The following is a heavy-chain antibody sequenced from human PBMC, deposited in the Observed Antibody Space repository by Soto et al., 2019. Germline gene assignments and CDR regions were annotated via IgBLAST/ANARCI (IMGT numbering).Heavy chain of an antibody. Sequence: PSETLSLTWTVSGGSISSGDYYWSWIRQPPGKGLEWIGYIYYSGSTYYNPSLKSRVTISVDTSKNQFSLKLSSVTAADTAVYYCARDVRYDFWSGYLTSSYGMDVWGQGTTVTVSS. V-gene: IGHV4-30-4*01. CDR1: GGSISSGDYY. CDR3: ARDVRYDFWSGYLTSSYGMDV. D-gene: IGHD3-3*01. CDR2: IYYSGST. J-gene: IGHJ6*02.